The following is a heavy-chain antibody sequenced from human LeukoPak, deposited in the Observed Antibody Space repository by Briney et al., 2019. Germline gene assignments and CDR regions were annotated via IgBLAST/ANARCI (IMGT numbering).Heavy chain of an antibody. V-gene: IGHV3-23*01. Sequence: GGSLRLSCAASGFTFSSYAMSWVRQAPGKGLEWVSAIGGNGGSTYYAESVKGRFTISRDNSKNTLYLQMDSLRADDTALYYCAKEQGWFGECSTYWGQGTLATVSS. CDR1: GFTFSSYA. J-gene: IGHJ4*02. D-gene: IGHD3-10*01. CDR3: AKEQGWFGECSTY. CDR2: IGGNGGST.